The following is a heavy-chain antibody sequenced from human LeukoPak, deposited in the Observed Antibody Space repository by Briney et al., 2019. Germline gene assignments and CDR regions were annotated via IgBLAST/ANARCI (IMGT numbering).Heavy chain of an antibody. CDR1: GGSISNYY. CDR2: IYYSGST. V-gene: IGHV4-59*08. CDR3: AKLGSGTNNWFDP. D-gene: IGHD3-10*01. J-gene: IGHJ5*02. Sequence: SETLSLTCTVSGGSISNYYWTWIRQPPGKGLEWIGYIYYSGSTNYNPSLRSRVTISVDTSKNQFSLKLSSVTAADTAVYYCAKLGSGTNNWFDPWGQGTLVTVSS.